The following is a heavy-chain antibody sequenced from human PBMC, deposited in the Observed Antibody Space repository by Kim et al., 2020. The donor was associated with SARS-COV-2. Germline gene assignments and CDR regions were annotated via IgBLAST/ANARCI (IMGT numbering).Heavy chain of an antibody. CDR2: IYSGGST. J-gene: IGHJ3*02. D-gene: IGHD3-22*01. CDR3: ARLLYYYDSSGYYDGSDAFDI. CDR1: GFTVSSNY. Sequence: GGSLRLSCAASGFTVSSNYMSWVRQAPGKGLEWVSVIYSGGSTYYADSVKGRFTISRDNSKNTLYLQMNSLRAEDTAVYYCARLLYYYDSSGYYDGSDAFDIWGQGTMVTVSS. V-gene: IGHV3-53*01.